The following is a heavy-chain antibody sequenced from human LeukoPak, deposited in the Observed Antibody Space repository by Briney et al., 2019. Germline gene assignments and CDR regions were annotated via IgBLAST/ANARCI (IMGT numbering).Heavy chain of an antibody. D-gene: IGHD3-10*01. CDR2: ISKGSGYI. V-gene: IGHV3-21*01. CDR1: GFTFSNYS. J-gene: IGHJ4*02. CDR3: VRDMGRESIFDY. Sequence: GESLRLSCVGSGFTFSNYSFNWVRQAPGKGLEWVSSISKGSGYIYQTDSVKGRFTISRDNAKNSLFLEMNSLRVEDTAVYYCVRDMGRESIFDYWGQGTLVTVSS.